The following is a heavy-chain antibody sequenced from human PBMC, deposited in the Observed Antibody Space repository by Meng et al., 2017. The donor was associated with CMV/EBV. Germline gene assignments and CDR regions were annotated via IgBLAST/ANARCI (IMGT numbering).Heavy chain of an antibody. Sequence: GESLKISCAASGFTFSSYSMNWVRQAPGKGLEWVSSISSSSSYIYYADSVKGRFTISRDNAKNSLYLQMNSLRAEDTAVYYCARGNDFWRGPDDYWGQGTLVTVSS. CDR1: GFTFSSYS. D-gene: IGHD3-3*01. CDR3: ARGNDFWRGPDDY. V-gene: IGHV3-21*01. J-gene: IGHJ4*02. CDR2: ISSSSSYI.